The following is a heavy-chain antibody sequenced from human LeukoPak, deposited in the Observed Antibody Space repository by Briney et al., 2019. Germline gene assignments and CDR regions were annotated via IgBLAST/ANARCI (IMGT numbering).Heavy chain of an antibody. Sequence: GGSLRLSCAASGITFSTSTMNWVRQAPGKGLEWVSYISSNGSPIFYADSVKGRFTISRDNAKNSLSLLMNSLRAEDTAVYYCARDGGSGILDWGQGTLVTVSS. CDR3: ARDGGSGILD. D-gene: IGHD3-10*01. CDR2: ISSNGSPI. V-gene: IGHV3-48*04. CDR1: GITFSTST. J-gene: IGHJ4*02.